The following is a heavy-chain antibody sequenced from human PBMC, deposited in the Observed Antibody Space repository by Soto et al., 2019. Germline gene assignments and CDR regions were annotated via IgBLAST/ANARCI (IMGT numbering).Heavy chain of an antibody. CDR2: LHYSGRV. Sequence: QVQLQESGPGLVRPSQTRSLPCTVSGVSISSDHYHWTWIRQTPGKGQEGIGFLHYSGRVYYKPSLQSRVTLSVDTSKTLFFLKLSSVTAAYTAFYFCVREVDGGDRDYYGLDVWGQGTTVTVSS. J-gene: IGHJ6*02. V-gene: IGHV4-30-4*01. CDR3: VREVDGGDRDYYGLDV. D-gene: IGHD5-18*01. CDR1: GVSISSDHYH.